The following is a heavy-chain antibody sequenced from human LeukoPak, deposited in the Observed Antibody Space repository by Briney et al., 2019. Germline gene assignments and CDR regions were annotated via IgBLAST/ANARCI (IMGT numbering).Heavy chain of an antibody. CDR1: GFTFSSYA. CDR2: IYSAGNT. Sequence: GGSLRLSCAASGFTFSSYAMHWVRQAPGKGLEWVSFIYSAGNTHYSDSVKGRFTISIDNSKNTLYLQMNSLRAEDTAVYYCARRAGAYTHPYDYWGQGTLVTVSS. CDR3: ARRAGAYTHPYDY. D-gene: IGHD3-16*01. J-gene: IGHJ4*02. V-gene: IGHV3-53*01.